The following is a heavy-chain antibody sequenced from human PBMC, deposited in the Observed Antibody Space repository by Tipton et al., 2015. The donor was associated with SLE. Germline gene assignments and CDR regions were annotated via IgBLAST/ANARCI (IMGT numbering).Heavy chain of an antibody. CDR3: ARGSGDFWSGYFDY. J-gene: IGHJ4*02. V-gene: IGHV6-1*01. CDR2: TYYRSKWYN. D-gene: IGHD3-3*01. Sequence: GLVKPSQTLSLTCAISGDSVSSNSAAWNWIRQSPSRGLEWLGRTYYRSKWYNDYAVSVKSRITINPDTSKNQFSLKLSSVTAADTAVYYCARGSGDFWSGYFDYWGQGTLVTVSS. CDR1: GDSVSSNSAA.